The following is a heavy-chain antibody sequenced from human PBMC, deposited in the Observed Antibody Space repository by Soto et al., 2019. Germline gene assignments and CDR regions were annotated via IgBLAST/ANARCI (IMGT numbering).Heavy chain of an antibody. CDR1: GDSVSSNSAA. CDR2: TYYRFKWYN. V-gene: IGHV6-1*01. CDR3: ARVPSYPYGDYDAFDI. J-gene: IGHJ3*02. Sequence: SQTLSLTCAISGDSVSSNSAAWNWIRQSPSRGLEWLGRTYYRFKWYNDYAVSVKSRITINPDTSKNQFSLQLNSVTPEDTAVYYCARVPSYPYGDYDAFDIWGQGTMVTVSS. D-gene: IGHD4-17*01.